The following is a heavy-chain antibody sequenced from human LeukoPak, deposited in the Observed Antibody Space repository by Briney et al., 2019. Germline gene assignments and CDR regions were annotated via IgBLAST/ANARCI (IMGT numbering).Heavy chain of an antibody. CDR2: IYTSGST. J-gene: IGHJ4*02. D-gene: IGHD2-15*01. Sequence: PSETLSLTCTVSGGSISSYYWSWIRQPAGKGLEWIGRIYTSGSTNYNPSLKSRVTISVDTSKNQFSLKLSSVTAADTAVYYCARVYCSGGSCYGGLDYWGQGTLVTVSS. CDR1: GGSISSYY. V-gene: IGHV4-4*07. CDR3: ARVYCSGGSCYGGLDY.